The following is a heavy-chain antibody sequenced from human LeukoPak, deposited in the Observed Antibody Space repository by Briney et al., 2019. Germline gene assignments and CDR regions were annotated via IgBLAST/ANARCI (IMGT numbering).Heavy chain of an antibody. CDR2: IYSGGST. J-gene: IGHJ4*02. V-gene: IGHV3-53*01. CDR1: GFTVSSNY. Sequence: GGSLRLSCAASGFTVSSNYMSWVRQAPGRGLEGVSVIYSGGSTYYADSVKGRFTISRDNSKNTLYLQMNSLRAEDTAVFYCARGNYYGSSGYYLDYWGQGTLVTVSS. CDR3: ARGNYYGSSGYYLDY. D-gene: IGHD3-22*01.